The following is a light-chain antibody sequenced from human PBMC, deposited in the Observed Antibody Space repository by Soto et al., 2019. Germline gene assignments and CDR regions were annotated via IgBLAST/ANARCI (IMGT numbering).Light chain of an antibody. CDR1: QSVRGNN. CDR2: GAS. V-gene: IGKV3-20*01. J-gene: IGKJ1*01. CDR3: QQYGSSPKT. Sequence: EIVLTRARFXXSVXPCXXXALCGXXSQSVRGNNLAWYQQTPGQPPRLLIYGASSRATGIPDRFSGSGSGTDFTLTINRLAREDFAFYYCQQYGSSPKTFGQGTKVDIK.